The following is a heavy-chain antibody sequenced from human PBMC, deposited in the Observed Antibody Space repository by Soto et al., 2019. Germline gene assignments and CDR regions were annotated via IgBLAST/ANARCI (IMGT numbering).Heavy chain of an antibody. CDR2: INPTGRST. CDR3: ARDLAPYSSTFDLQY. CDR1: GDTFTSYY. J-gene: IGHJ1*01. Sequence: QVQLVQSGAEVKKPGASVKVSCTASGDTFTSYYMHWVRQAPGHGLEWVGKINPTGRSTSYAQKFQGRVTMTRGTSTSTVYMELSSLRSEDTGVYFCARDLAPYSSTFDLQYWGPGTLVTVSS. V-gene: IGHV1-46*03. D-gene: IGHD6-13*01.